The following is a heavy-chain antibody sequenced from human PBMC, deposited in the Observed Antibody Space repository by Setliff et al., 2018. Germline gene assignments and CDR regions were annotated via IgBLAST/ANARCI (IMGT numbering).Heavy chain of an antibody. Sequence: TLSLTCAVSGYSISSGFSWVWIRQSPGKGLEWIGRILFSGDTYYNPSLNSRVTISADTSKNQFSLNLSSVTAADTAVYYCARDNRARHYMDVWGKGTTVTVS. V-gene: IGHV4-38-2*02. J-gene: IGHJ6*03. CDR1: GYSISSGFS. D-gene: IGHD3-10*01. CDR3: ARDNRARHYMDV. CDR2: ILFSGDT.